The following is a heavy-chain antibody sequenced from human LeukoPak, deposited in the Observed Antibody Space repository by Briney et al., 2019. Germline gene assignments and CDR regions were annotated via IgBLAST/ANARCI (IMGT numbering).Heavy chain of an antibody. CDR1: GFTLSSYW. CDR3: ARAIGKSEGY. Sequence: GGSLRLSCAASGFTLSSYWMSWVRQAPGKGLEWVANIKQDGSEKYYVDSVKGRFTISRDNAKNSVYLQMNSLRAEDAAVYYCARAIGKSEGYWGQGTLVTVST. J-gene: IGHJ4*02. V-gene: IGHV3-7*01. D-gene: IGHD4-23*01. CDR2: IKQDGSEK.